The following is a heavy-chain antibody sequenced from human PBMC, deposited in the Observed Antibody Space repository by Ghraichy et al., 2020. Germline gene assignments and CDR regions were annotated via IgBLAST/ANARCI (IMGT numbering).Heavy chain of an antibody. V-gene: IGHV3-9*01. CDR3: AKDQLRYGYYYYGMDV. J-gene: IGHJ6*02. CDR1: GFTFDDYA. D-gene: IGHD3-9*01. CDR2: FSWNSGSI. Sequence: GGSLRLSCAASGFTFDDYAMHWVRQAPGKGLEWVSGFSWNSGSIGYADSVKGRFTISRDNAKNSLYLQMNSLRAEDTALYYCAKDQLRYGYYYYGMDVWGQGTTVTVSS.